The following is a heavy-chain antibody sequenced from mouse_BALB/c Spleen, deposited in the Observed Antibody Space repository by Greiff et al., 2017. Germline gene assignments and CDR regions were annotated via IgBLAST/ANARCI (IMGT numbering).Heavy chain of an antibody. V-gene: IGHV1-15*01. J-gene: IGHJ4*01. Sequence: VQLQESGAELVRPGASVTLSCKASGYTFTDYEMHWVKQTPVHGLEWIGAIDPETGGTAYNQKFKGKATLTADKSSSTAYMELRSLTSEDSAVYYCTRRGNGYYLYYYAMDYWGQGTSVTVSS. D-gene: IGHD2-3*01. CDR1: GYTFTDYE. CDR2: IDPETGGT. CDR3: TRRGNGYYLYYYAMDY.